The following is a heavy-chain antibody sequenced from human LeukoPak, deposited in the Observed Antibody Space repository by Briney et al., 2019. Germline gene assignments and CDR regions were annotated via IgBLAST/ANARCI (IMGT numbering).Heavy chain of an antibody. Sequence: GASVKVSCKASGYTLSYYYLHWVRQAPGQGLEWMGWINPHTGDTHYAQCFQGRVTMTRDTSISTAYMDLIMLRSDDTDVYYCARGSALSHTTGTTFDYWGQGTLVTVSS. J-gene: IGHJ4*02. CDR3: ARGSALSHTTGTTFDY. CDR2: INPHTGDT. D-gene: IGHD4-17*01. CDR1: GYTLSYYY. V-gene: IGHV1-2*02.